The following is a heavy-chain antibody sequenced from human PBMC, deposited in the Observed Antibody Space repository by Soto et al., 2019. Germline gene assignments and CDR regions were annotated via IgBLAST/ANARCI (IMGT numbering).Heavy chain of an antibody. CDR3: ASDSTAIAS. D-gene: IGHD3-3*02. CDR2: ISAYYGNT. Sequence: SVTVSRKASGYTFNNYAISLVRKAPGQGLEWMGWISAYYGNTNYAQNLQGRVTMTTDTSTSTAYMELRSLRFDVKAVDDSASDSTAIASWGKGTLVTVCS. J-gene: IGHJ4*02. V-gene: IGHV1-18*01. CDR1: GYTFNNYA.